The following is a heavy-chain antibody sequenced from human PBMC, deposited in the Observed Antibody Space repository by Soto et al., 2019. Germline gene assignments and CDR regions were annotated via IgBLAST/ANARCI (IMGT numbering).Heavy chain of an antibody. CDR3: AKGLTYYYGSGSYYKEVYYYYGMDV. V-gene: IGHV3-23*01. CDR1: GFTFSSYA. J-gene: IGHJ6*02. CDR2: ISGSGGSA. Sequence: PGGSLRLSCAASGFTFSSYAMSWVRQTPGKGLEWVSGISGSGGSAYYADSVKGRFTISRDNSKNTLYLQMNSLRAEDTAVYYCAKGLTYYYGSGSYYKEVYYYYGMDVWGQGTTVTVSS. D-gene: IGHD3-10*01.